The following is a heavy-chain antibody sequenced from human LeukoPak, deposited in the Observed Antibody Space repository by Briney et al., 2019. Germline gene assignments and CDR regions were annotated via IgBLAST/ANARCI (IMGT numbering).Heavy chain of an antibody. J-gene: IGHJ4*02. D-gene: IGHD4-23*01. CDR3: AKDKATVVTGGCFDY. V-gene: IGHV3-23*01. CDR1: GFTFSSYS. Sequence: GGPLRLSCAASGFTFSSYSMNWVRQAPGKGLEWVSAISGSGGSTYYADSVKGRFTISRDNSKNTLYLQMNSLRAEDTAVYYCAKDKATVVTGGCFDYWGQGTLVTVSS. CDR2: ISGSGGST.